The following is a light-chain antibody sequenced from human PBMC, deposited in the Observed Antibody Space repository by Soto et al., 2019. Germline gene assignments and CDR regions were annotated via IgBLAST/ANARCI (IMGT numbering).Light chain of an antibody. CDR2: VNN. Sequence: QSVLTQPPSVSGAPGQRVTISCTGSSSNIGAGYDVHWYQQLPGTAPKLLIYVNNNRPSGVPDRFSGSKSGTSASLAITGLQAEDEADYYCQSYDSSLSGSDVFGTGTQLTVL. V-gene: IGLV1-40*01. J-gene: IGLJ1*01. CDR3: QSYDSSLSGSDV. CDR1: SSNIGAGYD.